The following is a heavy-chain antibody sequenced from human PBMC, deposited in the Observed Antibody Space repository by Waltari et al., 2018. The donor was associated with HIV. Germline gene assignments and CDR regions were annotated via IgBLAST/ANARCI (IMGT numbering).Heavy chain of an antibody. CDR2: ISSSGSTI. J-gene: IGHJ6*02. CDR1: GFTFSSYE. D-gene: IGHD2-2*03. CDR3: ARVDNRRLVVYGMDV. V-gene: IGHV3-48*03. Sequence: EVQLVESVGGLVQPGGSLRLSCAASGFTFSSYEMNWVRQAPGKGLEWVSYISSSGSTIYYADSVKGRFTISRENAKNSLYLQMNSLRAEDTAVYYCARVDNRRLVVYGMDVWGQGTTVTVSS.